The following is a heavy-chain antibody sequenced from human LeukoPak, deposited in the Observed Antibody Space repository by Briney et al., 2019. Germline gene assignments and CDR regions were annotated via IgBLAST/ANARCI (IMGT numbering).Heavy chain of an antibody. Sequence: GGSLKVSCKAPGYTLTSSYINWVRQAPRQGLEWMGWINPNSGGTHYAQKFLGRVTVTSDTSVSAAYMDLSSLTSDDTAVYFCARDLSTCDYWGQGTLVTVFS. CDR1: GYTLTSSY. J-gene: IGHJ4*02. V-gene: IGHV1-2*02. CDR2: INPNSGGT. CDR3: ARDLSTCDY.